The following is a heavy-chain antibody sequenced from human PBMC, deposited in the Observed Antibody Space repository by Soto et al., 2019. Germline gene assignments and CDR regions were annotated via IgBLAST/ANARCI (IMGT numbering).Heavy chain of an antibody. Sequence: SETLSPTCTVSGGSISSYYWSWIRQPPGKGLEWIGYIYYSGSTNYNPSLKSRVTISVDTSKNQFSLKLSSVTAADTAVYYCARVPHIVATGRGYYYYYYMDAWGKGTTVTVS. CDR1: GGSISSYY. D-gene: IGHD5-12*01. V-gene: IGHV4-59*01. CDR3: ARVPHIVATGRGYYYYYYMDA. CDR2: IYYSGST. J-gene: IGHJ6*03.